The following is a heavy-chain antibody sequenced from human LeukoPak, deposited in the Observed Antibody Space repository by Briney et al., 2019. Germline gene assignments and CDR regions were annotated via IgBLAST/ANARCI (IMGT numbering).Heavy chain of an antibody. Sequence: ASVKVSCKASGYTFINYFIHWVRQAPGQGLEWMGWINPNSGGTNYAQKFQGRVTMTRDTSISTACMELSRLRSDDTAVYYCAALDWLLYDDAFDIWGQGTMVTVSS. CDR3: AALDWLLYDDAFDI. D-gene: IGHD3-9*01. J-gene: IGHJ3*02. CDR2: INPNSGGT. V-gene: IGHV1-2*02. CDR1: GYTFINYF.